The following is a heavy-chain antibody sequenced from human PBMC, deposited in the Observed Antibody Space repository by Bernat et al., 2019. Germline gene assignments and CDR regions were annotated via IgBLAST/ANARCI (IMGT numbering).Heavy chain of an antibody. Sequence: VQLVESGGGVVQPGRSLRLSCAASGFTFSSYGMHWVRQAPGKGLEWVANINQVGSDKYYVDSVKGRFTISRDNARDSLFLQMNSLRVDDTAVYYCARLARYCPSTDCQGNDHWGQGTLVTVSS. V-gene: IGHV3-7*03. CDR3: ARLARYCPSTDCQGNDH. CDR2: INQVGSDK. D-gene: IGHD2-2*01. CDR1: GFTFSSYG. J-gene: IGHJ4*02.